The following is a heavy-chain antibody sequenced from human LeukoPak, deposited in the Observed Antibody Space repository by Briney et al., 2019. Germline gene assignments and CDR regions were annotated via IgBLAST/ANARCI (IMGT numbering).Heavy chain of an antibody. J-gene: IGHJ1*01. CDR1: GYSFTSYW. CDR3: ASTGCSGGSCYSIYFQH. D-gene: IGHD2-15*01. CDR2: IYPGDSDT. V-gene: IGHV5-51*01. Sequence: GESLKISCKGSGYSFTSYWIGWVRQMPGKGLEWMGIIYPGDSDTRYSPSFQGQVTISADKSISTAYLQWSSLKASDTAMYYCASTGCSGGSCYSIYFQHWDQGTLVTVSS.